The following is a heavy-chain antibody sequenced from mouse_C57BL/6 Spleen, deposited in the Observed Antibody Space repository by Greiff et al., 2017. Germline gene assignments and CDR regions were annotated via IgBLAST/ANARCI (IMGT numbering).Heavy chain of an antibody. Sequence: VQLQQPVAELVRPGASVKLSCTASGFNIKNTYMHWVKQRPEQGLEWIGRIDPANGNTKYAPKFQGKATITADTSSNTAYLQLSSLTSEDTAIYYCARSTVYYDYDGYAMDYWGQGTSVTVSS. CDR2: IDPANGNT. CDR3: ARSTVYYDYDGYAMDY. V-gene: IGHV14-3*01. D-gene: IGHD2-4*01. J-gene: IGHJ4*01. CDR1: GFNIKNTY.